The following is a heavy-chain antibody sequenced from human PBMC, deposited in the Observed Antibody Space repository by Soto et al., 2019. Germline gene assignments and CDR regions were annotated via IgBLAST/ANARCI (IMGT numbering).Heavy chain of an antibody. CDR2: INHSGST. CDR1: GGSFSGYY. CDR3: ARGQSSLLLDC. D-gene: IGHD2-8*02. Sequence: QVQLQQWGAGLLKPSETLSLTCAVYGGSFSGYYWSWIRQPPGKGLEWIGAINHSGSTNYNPSLKSRVTISVDTSKNQFSLKLSSVTDADTAVYYCARGQSSLLLDCWGQGVLVTVSS. V-gene: IGHV4-34*01. J-gene: IGHJ4*02.